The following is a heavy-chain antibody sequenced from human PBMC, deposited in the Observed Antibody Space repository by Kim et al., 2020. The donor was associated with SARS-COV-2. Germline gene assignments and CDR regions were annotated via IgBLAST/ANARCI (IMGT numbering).Heavy chain of an antibody. D-gene: IGHD1-1*01. CDR3: ARDNNENWNDGRWFDP. Sequence: SETLSLTCAVSGGSISSSNWWSWVRQPPGKGLEWIGEIYHSGSTNYNPSLKSRVTISVDKSKNQFSLKLSSVTAADTAVYYCARDNNENWNDGRWFDPWGQGTLVTVSS. V-gene: IGHV4-4*02. CDR1: GGSISSSNW. J-gene: IGHJ5*02. CDR2: IYHSGST.